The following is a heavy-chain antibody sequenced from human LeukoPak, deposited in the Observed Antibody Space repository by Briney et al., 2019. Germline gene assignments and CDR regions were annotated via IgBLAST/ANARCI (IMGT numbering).Heavy chain of an antibody. CDR3: ARRYYDSSGYGD. D-gene: IGHD3-22*01. CDR1: GGSSSSDY. Sequence: PSETLSLTCTVSGGSSSSDYWSWIRQPPGKGLEWIGYIYHSGSTNYHPSLKSGVTISIDTSKNQFSLRLSSVTAADTAVYYCARRYYDSSGYGDWGQGTLVTVSS. J-gene: IGHJ4*02. V-gene: IGHV4-59*01. CDR2: IYHSGST.